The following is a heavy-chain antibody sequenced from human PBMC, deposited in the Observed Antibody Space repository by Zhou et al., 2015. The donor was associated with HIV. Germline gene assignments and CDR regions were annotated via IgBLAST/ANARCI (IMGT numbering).Heavy chain of an antibody. V-gene: IGHV1-69*01. J-gene: IGHJ6*03. Sequence: QVQLVQSGAEVKKPGSSVKVSCKASGGTFSSYAISWVRQAPGQGLEWMGGIIPIFGTANYAQKFQGRVTITADESTSTAYMELSSLRSEDTAVYYCAKSFTILAHRYYYYYYMDVWGKGTTVTVSS. D-gene: IGHD3-3*01. CDR3: AKSFTILAHRYYYYYYMDV. CDR2: IIPIFGTA. CDR1: GGTFSSYA.